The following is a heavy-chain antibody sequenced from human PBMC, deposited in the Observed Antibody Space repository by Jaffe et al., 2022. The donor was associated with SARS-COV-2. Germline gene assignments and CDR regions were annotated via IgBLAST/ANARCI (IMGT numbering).Heavy chain of an antibody. CDR1: GFTFSTYA. Sequence: EVQLVESGGDLVQPGGSLRLSCAASGFTFSTYAMNWVRQTPGKGLEWVSAMSGSGDYTNYADSVRGRFTISRDNSKNTLYLQMNNLRAEDTAVYYCAKDFTGGGNYGYGNFQHWGQGTLVAVSS. CDR2: MSGSGDYT. V-gene: IGHV3-23*04. J-gene: IGHJ1*01. CDR3: AKDFTGGGNYGYGNFQH. D-gene: IGHD5-18*01.